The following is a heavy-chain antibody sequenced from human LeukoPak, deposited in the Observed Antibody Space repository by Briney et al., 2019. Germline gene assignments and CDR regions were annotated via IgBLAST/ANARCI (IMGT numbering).Heavy chain of an antibody. CDR3: ARWVGAKANYFDY. Sequence: PGASVKVSCKASGGTFSSYAISWVRQAPGQGLEWMGGIIPTFGTANYAQKFQGRVTITADESTSTAYMELSSLRSEDTAVYYCARWVGAKANYFDYWGQGTLVTVSS. CDR2: IIPTFGTA. V-gene: IGHV1-69*13. J-gene: IGHJ4*02. D-gene: IGHD1-26*01. CDR1: GGTFSSYA.